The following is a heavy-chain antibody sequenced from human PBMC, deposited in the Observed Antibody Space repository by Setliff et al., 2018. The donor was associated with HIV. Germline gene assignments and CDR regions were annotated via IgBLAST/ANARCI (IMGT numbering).Heavy chain of an antibody. CDR2: MYHSGST. CDR3: AREALNFGEFSSNPDASDI. V-gene: IGHV4-38-2*02. Sequence: SETLSLTCTVSGYSIGSGYYWGWIRQPPGKGLEWIGSMYHSGSTYYNPSLKSRVTISLDTSKNHFSRKLRSVTAADTAVYYCAREALNFGEFSSNPDASDIWGQGTMVTVSS. D-gene: IGHD3-16*02. J-gene: IGHJ3*02. CDR1: GYSIGSGYY.